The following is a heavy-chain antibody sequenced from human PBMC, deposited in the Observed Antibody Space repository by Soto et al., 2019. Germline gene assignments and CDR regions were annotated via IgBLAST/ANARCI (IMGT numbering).Heavy chain of an antibody. CDR2: IIPMFGTP. CDR3: VTSEGRDGYRFDY. J-gene: IGHJ4*02. CDR1: GVTFNRQD. V-gene: IGHV1-69*13. D-gene: IGHD5-12*01. Sequence: EASVKVSCKASGVTFNRQDMRWVRQAPGQGLEWMGGIIPMFGTPHYAEKFQDRVTITADESTGTAYLELSSLTSEDTAVYYCVTSEGRDGYRFDYWGPGTLVTVSS.